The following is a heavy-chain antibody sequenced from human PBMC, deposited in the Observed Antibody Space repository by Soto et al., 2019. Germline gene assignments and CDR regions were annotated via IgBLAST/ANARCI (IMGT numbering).Heavy chain of an antibody. CDR2: ISAYNGNT. J-gene: IGHJ3*02. CDR3: ARVPPQSDAFDI. Sequence: ASVNVSCKAAGYTFTSYGISWVRQAPGQGLEWMGWISAYNGNTNYAQKLQGRVTMTTDTSTSTAYMELRSLRSDDTAVYYCARVPPQSDAFDIWGQGTTVTVSS. V-gene: IGHV1-18*01. CDR1: GYTFTSYG.